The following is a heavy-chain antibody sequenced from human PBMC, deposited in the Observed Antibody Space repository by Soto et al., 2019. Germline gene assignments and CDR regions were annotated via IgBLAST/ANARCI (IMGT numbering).Heavy chain of an antibody. CDR3: ARAHVDIEATISYYGMDV. CDR1: GGTFSSYA. V-gene: IGHV1-69*01. D-gene: IGHD5-12*01. J-gene: IGHJ6*02. Sequence: QVQLVQSGAEVKKPGSSVKVSCKASGGTFSSYAISWVRQAPGQGLEWMGGIIPIFGTANYAQKFQGRVTITADESTSTAYMELSSLRSEDTAVYYCARAHVDIEATISYYGMDVWGQGTTVTVSS. CDR2: IIPIFGTA.